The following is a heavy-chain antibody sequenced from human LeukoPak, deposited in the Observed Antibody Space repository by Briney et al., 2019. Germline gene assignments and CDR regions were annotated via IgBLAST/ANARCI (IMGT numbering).Heavy chain of an antibody. Sequence: PETLSLTCTVSGGSISSYYWSWIRQPPGKGLEWIGSIYYSGTTYYNPSLKSRVTISVDTSKNQFSLKLSSVTAADTAVYYCARRRLVARRSDAFDVWGQGTMVSVSS. CDR1: GGSISSYY. J-gene: IGHJ3*01. CDR3: ARRRLVARRSDAFDV. V-gene: IGHV4-59*08. D-gene: IGHD6-6*01. CDR2: IYYSGTT.